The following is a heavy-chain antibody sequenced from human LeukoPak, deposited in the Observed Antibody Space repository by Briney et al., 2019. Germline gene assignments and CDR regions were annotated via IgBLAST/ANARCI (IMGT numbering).Heavy chain of an antibody. V-gene: IGHV1-3*01. J-gene: IGHJ4*02. D-gene: IGHD7-27*01. CDR2: INAGNGNT. CDR3: ASLDWGVSDFDY. CDR1: GYTSTSYA. Sequence: GASVKVSCKASGYTSTSYAIHWVRQAPGQRLEWMGWINAGNGNTKYSQKFQDRVTITRDTSATTAYMELSSLRSEDTAVYYCASLDWGVSDFDYWGQGTLVTVSS.